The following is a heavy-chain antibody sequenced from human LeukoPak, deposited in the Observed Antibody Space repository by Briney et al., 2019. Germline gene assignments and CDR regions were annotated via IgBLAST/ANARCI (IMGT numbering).Heavy chain of an antibody. CDR1: GGSVSRNW. CDR2: IHHSGGT. Sequence: SGTLSLTCAVSGGSVSRNWWSWVRQPPGKGLEWIGEIHHSGGTNYNPFLKSRVTMSLDKSKNQFSLKLTSVTAADTAVYYCAREGDYYGPGSHYGGAFDPWGQGTLVTVSS. CDR3: AREGDYYGPGSHYGGAFDP. J-gene: IGHJ5*02. D-gene: IGHD3-10*01. V-gene: IGHV4-4*02.